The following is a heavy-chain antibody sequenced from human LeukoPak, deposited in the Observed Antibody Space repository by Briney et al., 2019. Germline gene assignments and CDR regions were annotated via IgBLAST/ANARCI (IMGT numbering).Heavy chain of an antibody. J-gene: IGHJ4*02. CDR3: ARSVGGSYEADY. CDR2: IYYSGST. D-gene: IGHD1-26*01. Sequence: PSETLSLTCTVSGGSLSSYYWSWLRQPPGKGLEWIGYIYYSGSTNYNPSLKSRVTISVDTSKNQFSLKLNSVTAADTAVYYCARSVGGSYEADYWGQGTLVTVSS. V-gene: IGHV4-59*01. CDR1: GGSLSSYY.